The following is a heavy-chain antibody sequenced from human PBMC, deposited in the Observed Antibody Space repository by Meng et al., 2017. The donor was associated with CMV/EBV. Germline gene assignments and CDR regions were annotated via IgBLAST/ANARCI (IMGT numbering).Heavy chain of an antibody. V-gene: IGHV1-69*05. D-gene: IGHD3-22*01. Sequence: SAKVSCKASGGTFSSYAIRWVRQAPGQGLEWMGEIIPIFGTANYAQKFQGRVTITTDESPSTAYMELISLRSEDTAVYYCAREDRAYYYDSSGYPPHFDYWGQGTLVTVSS. J-gene: IGHJ4*02. CDR1: GGTFSSYA. CDR3: AREDRAYYYDSSGYPPHFDY. CDR2: IIPIFGTA.